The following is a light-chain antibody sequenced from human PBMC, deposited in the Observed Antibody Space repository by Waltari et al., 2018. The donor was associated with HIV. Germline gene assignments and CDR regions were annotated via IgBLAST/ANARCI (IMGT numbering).Light chain of an antibody. J-gene: IGLJ2*01. CDR2: DNK. Sequence: QSVLTQPPSVSAAPGQKVTISCSGSSSNIGNNYVSWYQQLPGTAPQLLIYDNKKRPSWIPDRFSGSKSGTSATLGITGLQTGDEADYYCGTWDSSLSAVVFGGGTKLTVL. CDR3: GTWDSSLSAVV. V-gene: IGLV1-51*01. CDR1: SSNIGNNY.